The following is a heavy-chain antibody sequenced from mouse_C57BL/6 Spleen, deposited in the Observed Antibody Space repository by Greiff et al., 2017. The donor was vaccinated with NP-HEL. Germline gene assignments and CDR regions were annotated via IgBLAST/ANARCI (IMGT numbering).Heavy chain of an antibody. CDR3: ASESYDGYYVGY. CDR2: IYPGDGDT. Sequence: VQLQQSGPELVKPGASVKISCKASGYAFSSSWMNWVKQRPGKGLEWIGRIYPGDGDTNYNGKFKGKATLTADKSSSTAYMQLSSLTSEDSAVYFCASESYDGYYVGYWSQGTTLTVSS. V-gene: IGHV1-82*01. J-gene: IGHJ2*01. CDR1: GYAFSSSW. D-gene: IGHD2-3*01.